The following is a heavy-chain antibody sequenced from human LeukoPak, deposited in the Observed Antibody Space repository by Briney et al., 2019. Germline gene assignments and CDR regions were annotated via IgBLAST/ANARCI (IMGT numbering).Heavy chain of an antibody. J-gene: IGHJ6*02. CDR3: ARSGTYYYDSSGYYGY. Sequence: GSLRLSCAASGFTFSDYYMSWIRQAPGKGLERVSYISSSGSTIYYADSVKGRFTISRDNAKNSLYLQMNSLRAEDTAVYYCARSGTYYYDSSGYYGYWGQGTTVTVSS. CDR1: GFTFSDYY. D-gene: IGHD3-22*01. V-gene: IGHV3-11*01. CDR2: ISSSGSTI.